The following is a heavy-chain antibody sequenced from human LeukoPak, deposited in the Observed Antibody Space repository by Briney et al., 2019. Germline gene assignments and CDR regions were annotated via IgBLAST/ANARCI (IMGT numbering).Heavy chain of an antibody. CDR3: ARWNLVGATTQFDY. J-gene: IGHJ4*02. V-gene: IGHV4-39*01. D-gene: IGHD1-26*01. CDR1: GFTFSSYA. Sequence: PGGSLRLSCAASGFTFSSYAMSWVRQAPGKGLEWIGSIYYSGSTYYNPSLKSRVTISVDTSKNQFSLKLSSVTAADTAVYYCARWNLVGATTQFDYWGQGTLVTVSS. CDR2: IYYSGST.